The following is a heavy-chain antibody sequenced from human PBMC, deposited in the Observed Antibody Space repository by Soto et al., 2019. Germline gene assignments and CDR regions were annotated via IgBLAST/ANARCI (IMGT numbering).Heavy chain of an antibody. J-gene: IGHJ6*02. CDR1: GFTFSSYA. D-gene: IGHD6-13*01. V-gene: IGHV3-23*01. Sequence: PGGSLRLSCAASGFTFSSYAMSWVRQAPGKGLEWVSAISGSGGSTYYADSVKGRFTISRDNSKNTLYLQMNSLRAEDTAVYYCAKGGPGSSSLALYGMDVWGQGTTVTVSS. CDR2: ISGSGGST. CDR3: AKGGPGSSSLALYGMDV.